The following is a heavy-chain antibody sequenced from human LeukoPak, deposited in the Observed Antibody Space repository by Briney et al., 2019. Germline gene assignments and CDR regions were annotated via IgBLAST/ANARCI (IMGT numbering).Heavy chain of an antibody. D-gene: IGHD1-26*01. CDR3: ASAHDGEWELLFDY. Sequence: PSETLSLTCTVSGGSISSYYWSWIRQPPGKGLEWIGYIYYSGSTNYNPSLKSRVTISVNTSKNQFSLKLSSVTAADTAVYYCASAHDGEWELLFDYWGQGTLVTVSS. V-gene: IGHV4-59*08. CDR1: GGSISSYY. CDR2: IYYSGST. J-gene: IGHJ4*02.